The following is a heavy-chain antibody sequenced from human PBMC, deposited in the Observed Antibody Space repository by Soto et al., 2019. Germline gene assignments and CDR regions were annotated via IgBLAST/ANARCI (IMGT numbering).Heavy chain of an antibody. CDR1: VYSIRNGYY. CDR2: IYHSGST. J-gene: IGHJ5*02. Sequence: SETLSLTCAFYVYSIRNGYYWGCIRQPPGKGLEWIGTIYHSGSTYYNPSLKSRVTISVDASENHFSLKLSSVTAADTAVYYCARVGPYCGGDCYSPPPWGQGTLVTVSS. D-gene: IGHD2-21*02. V-gene: IGHV4-38-2*01. CDR3: ARVGPYCGGDCYSPPP.